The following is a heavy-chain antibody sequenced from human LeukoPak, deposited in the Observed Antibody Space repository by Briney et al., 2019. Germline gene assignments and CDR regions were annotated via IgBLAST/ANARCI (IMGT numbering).Heavy chain of an antibody. V-gene: IGHV4-31*03. Sequence: SQTLSLTCNVSGDSINSGGFYWNWIRQPPGKGLEWIGYIYYSGSTYYNPSLKSRVTISVDTSKNQFSLKLSSVAAADTAVYYCARIGGDLGFDAFDIWGQGTMVTVSS. D-gene: IGHD4-17*01. CDR2: IYYSGST. CDR3: ARIGGDLGFDAFDI. J-gene: IGHJ3*02. CDR1: GDSINSGGFY.